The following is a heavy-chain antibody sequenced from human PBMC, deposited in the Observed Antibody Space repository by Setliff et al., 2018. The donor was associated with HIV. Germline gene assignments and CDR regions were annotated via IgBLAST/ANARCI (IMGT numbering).Heavy chain of an antibody. CDR1: GGSISSGSYY. Sequence: SETLSLTCSVSGGSISSGSYYWSWIRQPAGKGLEWIGEINHSGSTNYNPSLKTRVTLSVDTSKNQFSLKLSSVTAADTAVYYCARGILTGYYMGGANFDYWGQGTLVTVS. CDR3: ARGILTGYYMGGANFDY. CDR2: INHSGST. D-gene: IGHD3-9*01. V-gene: IGHV4-61*10. J-gene: IGHJ4*02.